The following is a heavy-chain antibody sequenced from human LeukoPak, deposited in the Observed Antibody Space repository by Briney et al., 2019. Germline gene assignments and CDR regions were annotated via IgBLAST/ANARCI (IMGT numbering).Heavy chain of an antibody. Sequence: GGSMRLSCAASGLTSSGSAMHWDRQAPGKGLEWVAVISYDGSNKYYADSVKGRFTISRDNSKGTLYLQMNSLRAEDTAVYYCARDRYYYDSSGYDYWGQGTLVTVSS. D-gene: IGHD3-22*01. CDR2: ISYDGSNK. CDR3: ARDRYYYDSSGYDY. J-gene: IGHJ4*02. CDR1: GLTSSGSA. V-gene: IGHV3-30-3*01.